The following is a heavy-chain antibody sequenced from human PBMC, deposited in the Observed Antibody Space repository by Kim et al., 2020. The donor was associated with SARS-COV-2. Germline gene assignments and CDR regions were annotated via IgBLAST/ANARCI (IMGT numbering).Heavy chain of an antibody. CDR2: IYYSGST. CDR1: GGSISSSSYY. CDR3: ARQDPHRPPPHFDYYYGMDV. V-gene: IGHV4-39*01. J-gene: IGHJ6*02. D-gene: IGHD3-3*02. Sequence: SETLSLTCTVSGGSISSSSYYWGWIRQPPGKGLEWIGSIYYSGSTYYNPSLKSRVTISVDTSKNQFSLKLSSVTAADTAVYYCARQDPHRPPPHFDYYYGMDVWGQGTTVTVSS.